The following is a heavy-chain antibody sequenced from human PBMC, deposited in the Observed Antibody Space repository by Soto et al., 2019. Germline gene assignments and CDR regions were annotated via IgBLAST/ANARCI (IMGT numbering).Heavy chain of an antibody. V-gene: IGHV1-69*13. CDR3: ARGGGIAAAGPRGDWFDP. J-gene: IGHJ5*02. Sequence: ASVKVSCKASGGTFSSYAISWVRQAPGQGLEWMGGIIPIFGTANYAQKFQGRVTITADESTSTAYMELSSLRSEDTAVYYCARGGGIAAAGPRGDWFDPWGQGTLVTVSS. CDR1: GGTFSSYA. CDR2: IIPIFGTA. D-gene: IGHD6-13*01.